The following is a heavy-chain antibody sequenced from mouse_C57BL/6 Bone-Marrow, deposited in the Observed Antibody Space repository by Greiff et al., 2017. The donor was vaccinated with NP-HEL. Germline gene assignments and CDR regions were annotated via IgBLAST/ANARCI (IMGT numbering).Heavy chain of an antibody. CDR1: GYAFSSYW. J-gene: IGHJ2*01. CDR3: ARRDYGSSLDY. CDR2: IYPGDGDT. V-gene: IGHV1-80*01. D-gene: IGHD1-1*01. Sequence: QVQLKQSGAELVKPGASVKISCKASGYAFSSYWMNWVKQRPGKGLEWIGQIYPGDGDTNYNGKFKGKATLTADKSSSTAYMQLSSLTSEDSAVYFCARRDYGSSLDYWGQGTTLTVSS.